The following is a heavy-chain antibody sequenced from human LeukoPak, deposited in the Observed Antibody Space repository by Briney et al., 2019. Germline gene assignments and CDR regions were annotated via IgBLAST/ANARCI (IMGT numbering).Heavy chain of an antibody. CDR1: GYRFTNYH. CDR2: IYPADSDT. D-gene: IGHD5-24*01. V-gene: IGHV5-51*01. Sequence: GESLKISCKGSGYRFTNYHIGWVRQMPGKGLEWMGIIYPADSDTRYRPTFRGQVTISVDKSINTAYLQWSSLKASDAAMYYCTRLISRGSDYNYVDDWGQGTLITVSS. J-gene: IGHJ4*02. CDR3: TRLISRGSDYNYVDD.